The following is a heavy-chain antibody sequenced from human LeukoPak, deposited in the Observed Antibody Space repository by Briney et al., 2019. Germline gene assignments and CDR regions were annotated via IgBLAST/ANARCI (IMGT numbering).Heavy chain of an antibody. CDR1: GFTFSSYA. CDR3: AKDVDGTTGN. V-gene: IGHV3-23*01. J-gene: IGHJ4*02. D-gene: IGHD1-1*01. CDR2: ISGSGGST. Sequence: PGGSLRLXCAASGFTFSSYAMSWVRPSPGKGLEWVSAISGSGGSTYYADSVKGRFTISRGNSKNTLYLQMNSLRVEDTAVYYCAKDVDGTTGNWGQGTLVPVSS.